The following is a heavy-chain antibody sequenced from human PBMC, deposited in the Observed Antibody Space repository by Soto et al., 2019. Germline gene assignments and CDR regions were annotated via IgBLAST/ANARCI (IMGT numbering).Heavy chain of an antibody. J-gene: IGHJ4*02. CDR1: GFTFGDYA. Sequence: GGSLRLSCTASGFTFGDYAMSWFRQAPGKGLEWVGFIRSKAYGGTTEYAASVKGRLTISRDDSKSIAYLQMNSLKPEDTAVYYCTRGAFELLVWLDYWGQGTLVTASS. CDR2: IRSKAYGGTT. CDR3: TRGAFELLVWLDY. D-gene: IGHD2-15*01. V-gene: IGHV3-49*03.